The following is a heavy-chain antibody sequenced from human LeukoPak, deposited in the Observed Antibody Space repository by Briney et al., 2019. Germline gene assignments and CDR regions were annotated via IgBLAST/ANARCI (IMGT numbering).Heavy chain of an antibody. CDR3: ARHFSSRSHLGGYYFGHDAFDL. D-gene: IGHD3-22*01. CDR2: VYRGGFT. CDR1: GVSINSFY. Sequence: SETLSLTCTVSGVSINSFYWSWIRQPPGKGLEWIGNVYRGGFTNYSPSLRTRVIISVDTSKNELSLRVSSVSAADTAVYFCARHFSSRSHLGGYYFGHDAFDLWGRGTLVTVSS. J-gene: IGHJ3*01. V-gene: IGHV4-59*08.